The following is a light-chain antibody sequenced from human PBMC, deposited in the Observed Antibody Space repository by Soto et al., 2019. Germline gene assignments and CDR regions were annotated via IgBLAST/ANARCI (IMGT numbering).Light chain of an antibody. CDR1: SSDVGGYNY. J-gene: IGLJ1*01. Sequence: QSALTQPASVSGSPGQSITISCTGTSSDVGGYNYVSWYQQHPGKAPKLMIYDVSNRPSGVSNRFSGSKSGNTASLTISGLQIEDDADYYCSSYTSSSTLVVFGTGTKVTVL. CDR2: DVS. CDR3: SSYTSSSTLVV. V-gene: IGLV2-14*01.